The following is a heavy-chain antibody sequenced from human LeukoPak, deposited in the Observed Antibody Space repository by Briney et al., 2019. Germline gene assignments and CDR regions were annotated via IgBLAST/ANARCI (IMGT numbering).Heavy chain of an antibody. Sequence: GGSLRLSCAASGFTFSSYSMNWVRQAPAKGLEWVSSISSSSSYIYYADSVKGRFTISRDNAKNSLYLQMNSLRAEDTAVYYCARDLSRITIFGVARGYFDYWGQGTLVTVSS. D-gene: IGHD3-3*01. CDR1: GFTFSSYS. CDR2: ISSSSSYI. J-gene: IGHJ4*02. CDR3: ARDLSRITIFGVARGYFDY. V-gene: IGHV3-21*01.